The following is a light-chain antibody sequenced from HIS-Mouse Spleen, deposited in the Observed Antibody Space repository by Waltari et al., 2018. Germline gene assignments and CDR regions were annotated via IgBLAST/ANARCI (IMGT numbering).Light chain of an antibody. J-gene: IGLJ2*01. CDR2: KDR. V-gene: IGLV3-25*03. Sequence: SYELTQPPSVSVSPGQTARITCSGDALPKQYAYWYQQKPGQAPALVIDKDRERPSGIPERFSGSSSGTTVTLTISGVQAEDEADYYCQSADSSGTYVVFGGGTKLTVL. CDR1: ALPKQY. CDR3: QSADSSGTYVV.